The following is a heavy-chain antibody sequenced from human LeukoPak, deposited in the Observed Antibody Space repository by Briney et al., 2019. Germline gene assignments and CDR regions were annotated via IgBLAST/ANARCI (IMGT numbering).Heavy chain of an antibody. CDR3: ARGPRDGYNSMFDY. CDR2: IYYSGIT. V-gene: IGHV4-39*07. D-gene: IGHD5-24*01. CDR1: GDSVSSSNYY. Sequence: SETLSLTCTVSGDSVSSSNYYWGWIRQPPGRGLEWIGSIYYSGITYYNPSLKSRVALSLDTSKNQFSLKVSFVTAADTAVYYCARGPRDGYNSMFDYWGQGTLVTVSS. J-gene: IGHJ4*02.